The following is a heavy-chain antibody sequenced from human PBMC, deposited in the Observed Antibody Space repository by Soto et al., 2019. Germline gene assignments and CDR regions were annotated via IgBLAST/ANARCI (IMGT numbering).Heavy chain of an antibody. Sequence: SETLSLTCPVSGGSISSGGYYWSWIRQHPGKGLEWIGYIYYSGSTYYNPSLKSRVTISVDTSKNQFSLKLSSVTAADTAVYYCARGIVVVVAATVLPMDVWGQGTTVTVSS. CDR1: GGSISSGGYY. CDR2: IYYSGST. CDR3: ARGIVVVVAATVLPMDV. J-gene: IGHJ6*02. D-gene: IGHD2-15*01. V-gene: IGHV4-31*03.